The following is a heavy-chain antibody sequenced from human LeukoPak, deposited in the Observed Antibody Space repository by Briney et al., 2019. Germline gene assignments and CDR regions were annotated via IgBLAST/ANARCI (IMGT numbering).Heavy chain of an antibody. D-gene: IGHD3-22*01. CDR2: INSDGSST. V-gene: IGHV3-74*01. CDR3: ARDPLGYDSSGYYDY. J-gene: IGHJ4*02. Sequence: GGSLRLSCAASGSTFSSYWMHWVRQAPGKGLVWVSRINSDGSSTSYADSVKGRFTISRDNAKNTLYLQMNSLRAEDTAVYYCARDPLGYDSSGYYDYWGQGTLVTVSS. CDR1: GSTFSSYW.